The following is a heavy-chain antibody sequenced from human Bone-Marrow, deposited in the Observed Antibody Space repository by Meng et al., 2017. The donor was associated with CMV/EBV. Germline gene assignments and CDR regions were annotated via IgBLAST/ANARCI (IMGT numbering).Heavy chain of an antibody. V-gene: IGHV3-15*01. CDR1: GFTFSNAW. CDR3: TTHGREPPLSIVDY. Sequence: GESLKISCAASGFTFSNAWMSWVRQAPGKGLEWVGRIKSKTDGGTTDYAAPVKGRFTISRDDSKNTQYLQMNSLKTEDTAVYYCTTHGREPPLSIVDYWGQGTLVTVSS. J-gene: IGHJ4*02. CDR2: IKSKTDGGTT. D-gene: IGHD1-26*01.